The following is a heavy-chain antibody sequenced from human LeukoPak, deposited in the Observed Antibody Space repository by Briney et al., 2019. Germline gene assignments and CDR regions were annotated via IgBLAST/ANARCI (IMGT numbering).Heavy chain of an antibody. Sequence: PSETLSLTCAVSGYSISSGYYWGWIRQPPGKGLEWIGSIYHSGSTYYNPSLKSRVTISVDTSKNQFSLKLSSVTAADTAVYYCAGASYQLPVGNWFDPWSQGTLVTVSS. CDR2: IYHSGST. J-gene: IGHJ5*02. CDR3: AGASYQLPVGNWFDP. V-gene: IGHV4-38-2*01. D-gene: IGHD2-2*01. CDR1: GYSISSGYY.